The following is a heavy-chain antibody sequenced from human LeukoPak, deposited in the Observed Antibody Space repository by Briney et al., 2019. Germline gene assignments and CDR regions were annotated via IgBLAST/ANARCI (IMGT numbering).Heavy chain of an antibody. Sequence: PSETLSLTCTVSGGSISSYYWSWIRQPPGKGLEWIGYIYYSGSTNYNPSLKSRVTISVDTSKNQFSLKLSSVTAADTAVYYCARLTVTRDFDYWGQGTLVTVSS. V-gene: IGHV4-59*01. CDR2: IYYSGST. CDR3: ARLTVTRDFDY. D-gene: IGHD4-17*01. J-gene: IGHJ4*02. CDR1: GGSISSYY.